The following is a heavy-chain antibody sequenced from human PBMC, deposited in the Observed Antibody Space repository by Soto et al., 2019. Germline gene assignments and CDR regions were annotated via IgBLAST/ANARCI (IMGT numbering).Heavy chain of an antibody. D-gene: IGHD6-6*01. CDR2: ISAYNGNT. Sequence: GASVKVSCKASGYTFTSYGISWVRQAPGQGLERMGWISAYNGNTNYAQKLQGRVTMTTDTSTSTAYMELRSLRSDDTAVYYCARGRSIAARRSAAGTDYYYYGMDVWGQGTTVTVSS. CDR1: GYTFTSYG. J-gene: IGHJ6*02. CDR3: ARGRSIAARRSAAGTDYYYYGMDV. V-gene: IGHV1-18*01.